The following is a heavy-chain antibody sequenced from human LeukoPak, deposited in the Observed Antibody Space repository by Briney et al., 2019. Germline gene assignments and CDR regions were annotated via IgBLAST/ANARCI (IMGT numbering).Heavy chain of an antibody. Sequence: GGSLRLSCAASGFTFSSYAMHWVRQAPGKGLEWVAVISYDGSNKYYADSVKGRFTISRDNSKNTLYLQMNSLRAEDTAVYYCARAGVPNHSGSSLSWAIHYFDYWGQGTLVTVSS. J-gene: IGHJ4*02. CDR1: GFTFSSYA. D-gene: IGHD1-26*01. CDR3: ARAGVPNHSGSSLSWAIHYFDY. V-gene: IGHV3-30*04. CDR2: ISYDGSNK.